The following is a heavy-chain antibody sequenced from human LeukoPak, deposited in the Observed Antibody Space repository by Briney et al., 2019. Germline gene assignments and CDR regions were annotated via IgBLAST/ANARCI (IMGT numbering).Heavy chain of an antibody. CDR3: ARAFQQLIPTYYYYGMDV. J-gene: IGHJ6*02. Sequence: ASVKVSCKASGYTFTSYDINWVRQATGQGLEWMGWMNPNSGNTGYAQKFQGRVTITADKSTSTAYMELSSLRSEDTAVYYCARAFQQLIPTYYYYGMDVWGQGTTVTVSS. V-gene: IGHV1-8*01. CDR1: GYTFTSYD. CDR2: MNPNSGNT. D-gene: IGHD6-13*01.